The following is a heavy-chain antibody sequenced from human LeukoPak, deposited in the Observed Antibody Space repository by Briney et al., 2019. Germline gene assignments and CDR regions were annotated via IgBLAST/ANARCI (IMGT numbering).Heavy chain of an antibody. D-gene: IGHD3-3*02. J-gene: IGHJ2*01. CDR2: IYSGATT. CDR3: ARVGDHFHWNLDL. V-gene: IGHV3-53*01. CDR1: GFTLSTYY. Sequence: GGSLRLSCAASGFTLSTYYMNWVRQAPGRGLEWVSIIYSGATTYYADSVKGRFTISRDTSKNTVSLQMNSLRADDTAVYFCARVGDHFHWNLDLWGRGTLVTVSS.